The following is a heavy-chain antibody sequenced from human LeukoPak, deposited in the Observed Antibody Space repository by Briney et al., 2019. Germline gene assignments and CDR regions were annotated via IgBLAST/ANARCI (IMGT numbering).Heavy chain of an antibody. V-gene: IGHV4-61*01. CDR1: GGSVSSGSYY. J-gene: IGHJ4*02. CDR3: ARETMDYCSSTSCYAVGLFDY. D-gene: IGHD2-2*01. Sequence: SETLSLTCTVSGGSVSSGSYYRSWIRQPPGKGLEWIGYIYYSGSTNYSPSLKSRVTISVDTSKNQFSLKLSSVTAADTAVYYCARETMDYCSSTSCYAVGLFDYWGQGTLVTVSS. CDR2: IYYSGST.